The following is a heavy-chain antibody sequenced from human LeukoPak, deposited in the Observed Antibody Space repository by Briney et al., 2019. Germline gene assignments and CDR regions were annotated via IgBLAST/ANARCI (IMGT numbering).Heavy chain of an antibody. J-gene: IGHJ2*01. CDR1: GFTVSSNY. CDR2: IYSGGST. D-gene: IGHD6-19*01. Sequence: GGPLRLSCAASGFTVSSNYMSWVRQAPGKGLEWVSVIYSGGSTYYADSVKGRFTISRDNSKNTLYLQMNSLRAEDTAVYYCARDRAAVAYWHFDLWGRGTLVTVSS. V-gene: IGHV3-53*01. CDR3: ARDRAAVAYWHFDL.